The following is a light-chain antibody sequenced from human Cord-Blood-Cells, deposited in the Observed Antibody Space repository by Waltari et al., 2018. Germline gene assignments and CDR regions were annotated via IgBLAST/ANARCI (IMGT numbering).Light chain of an antibody. CDR1: QGISSY. J-gene: IGKJ1*01. CDR3: QQYYSYPWT. CDR2: AAS. Sequence: AIRITQSPSSLSASTGDRVTITCRASQGISSYLAWYQQKPGKAPKLLIYAASTLQSWVPSRFSGSGSGTDFTLTISCLQSEDFATYHCQQYYSYPWTFGQGTKVEIK. V-gene: IGKV1-8*01.